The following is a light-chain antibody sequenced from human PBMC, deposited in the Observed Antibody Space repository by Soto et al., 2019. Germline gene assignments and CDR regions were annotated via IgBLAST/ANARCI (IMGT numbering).Light chain of an antibody. Sequence: EIVMTQSPATLSVSPGERATLSCRASQSVSIKLAWYQQKPGQAPRLFIYDTSTRATGIPDRFSGSGSGTEFTLTISRLQSEDFAVYYCQKYNNWPPITFGQGTRLEIK. CDR1: QSVSIK. CDR3: QKYNNWPPIT. CDR2: DTS. J-gene: IGKJ5*01. V-gene: IGKV3-15*01.